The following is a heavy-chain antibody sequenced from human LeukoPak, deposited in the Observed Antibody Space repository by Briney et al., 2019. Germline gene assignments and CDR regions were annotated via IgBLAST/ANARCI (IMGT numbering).Heavy chain of an antibody. J-gene: IGHJ4*02. CDR1: GFTFSSYS. CDR2: ISSSSSTI. D-gene: IGHD5-18*01. V-gene: IGHV3-48*01. CDR3: AREQYSYGYFLGY. Sequence: GGSLRLSCAASGFTFSSYSMNWVRQAPGKGLEWVSYISSSSSTIYYADSVKGRFTISRDNAKNSLYLQMNSLRADDTAVYYCAREQYSYGYFLGYWGQGTLVTVSS.